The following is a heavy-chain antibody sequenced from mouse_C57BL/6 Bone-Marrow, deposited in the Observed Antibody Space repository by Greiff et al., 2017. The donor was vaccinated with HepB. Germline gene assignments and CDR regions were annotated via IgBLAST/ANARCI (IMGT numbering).Heavy chain of an antibody. CDR1: GFTFSSYG. V-gene: IGHV5-6*02. CDR3: ARRNYDYGGAWFAY. CDR2: ISSGGSYT. Sequence: EVKLMESGGDLVKPGGSLKLSCAASGFTFSSYGMSWVRQTPDKRLEWVATISSGGSYTYYPDSVKGRFTISRDNAKNTLYLQMSSLKSEDTAMYYCARRNYDYGGAWFAYWGQGTLVTVSA. D-gene: IGHD2-4*01. J-gene: IGHJ3*01.